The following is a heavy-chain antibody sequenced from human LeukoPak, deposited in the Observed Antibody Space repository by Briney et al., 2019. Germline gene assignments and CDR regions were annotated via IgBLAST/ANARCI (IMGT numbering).Heavy chain of an antibody. CDR1: GFTFSSYW. CDR2: IWYDGSNK. CDR3: ARGSDIVVVTAIGDRFDY. V-gene: IGHV3-33*08. J-gene: IGHJ4*02. D-gene: IGHD2-21*02. Sequence: PGGSLRLSCAASGFTFSSYWMSWVRQAPGKGLEWVAVIWYDGSNKYYADSVKGRFTISRDNSKNTLYLQMNSLRAEDTAVYYCARGSDIVVVTAIGDRFDYWGQGTLVTVSS.